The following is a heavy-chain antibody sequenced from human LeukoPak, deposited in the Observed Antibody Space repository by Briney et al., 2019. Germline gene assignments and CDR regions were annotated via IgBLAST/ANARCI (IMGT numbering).Heavy chain of an antibody. Sequence: GGSLRLSCAASGFTFSSYAMSWVRQAPGKGLEWVSSISGSGGSTYYADSVKGRFTISRDKSKNTLYLQMNSLRAADKAVYYCAKDLLGSSAPRYYYYNGMDVWGQGTTVTVSS. D-gene: IGHD6-19*01. CDR2: ISGSGGST. CDR3: AKDLLGSSAPRYYYYNGMDV. J-gene: IGHJ6*02. CDR1: GFTFSSYA. V-gene: IGHV3-23*01.